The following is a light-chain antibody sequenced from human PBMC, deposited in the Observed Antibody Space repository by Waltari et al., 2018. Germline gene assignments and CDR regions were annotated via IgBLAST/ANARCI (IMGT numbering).Light chain of an antibody. CDR3: GTWDSSLSGAV. V-gene: IGLV1-51*02. J-gene: IGLJ7*01. CDR1: SSNIGNNY. CDR2: ENT. Sequence: QSVLTQPPSVSAAPGQRVTISCSGGSSNIGNNYVSWYRQFHGTAPKLLIYENTGRPSGIPGRFSGSKSGTSATLDITGLQAGDEADYYCGTWDSSLSGAVFGGGTHLTVL.